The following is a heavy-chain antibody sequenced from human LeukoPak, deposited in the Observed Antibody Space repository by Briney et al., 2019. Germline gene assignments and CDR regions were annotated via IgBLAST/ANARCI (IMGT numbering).Heavy chain of an antibody. CDR3: ARAHVVVVAATDYYYGMDV. Sequence: ASVKVSCKASGYTFTSYYMHWVRQAPGQGLEWMGWINPNSGGTNYAQKFQGWVTMTRDTSISTAYMELSRLRSDDTAVYYCARAHVVVVAATDYYYGMDVWGQGTTVTVSS. CDR1: GYTFTSYY. D-gene: IGHD2-15*01. V-gene: IGHV1-2*04. CDR2: INPNSGGT. J-gene: IGHJ6*02.